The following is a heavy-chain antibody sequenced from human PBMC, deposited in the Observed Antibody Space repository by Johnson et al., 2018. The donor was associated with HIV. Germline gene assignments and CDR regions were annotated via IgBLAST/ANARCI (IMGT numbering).Heavy chain of an antibody. Sequence: VQLVESGGGVVQPGRSLRLSCAASGFTFSSYAMHWVRQAPGKGLEWVAVIGYDGSDKYYADSVKGRVTISRDNPKNTVYLHMNNLRAEDTALYYCARGVSSGYYYVGAFDIWGQGTMVTVSS. V-gene: IGHV3-30*04. CDR2: IGYDGSDK. D-gene: IGHD3-22*01. CDR1: GFTFSSYA. CDR3: ARGVSSGYYYVGAFDI. J-gene: IGHJ3*02.